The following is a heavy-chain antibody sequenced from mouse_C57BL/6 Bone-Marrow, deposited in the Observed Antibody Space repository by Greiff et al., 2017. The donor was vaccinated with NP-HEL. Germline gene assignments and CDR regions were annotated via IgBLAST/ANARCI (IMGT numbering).Heavy chain of an antibody. V-gene: IGHV1-64*01. D-gene: IGHD1-1*01. Sequence: QVQLQQPGAELVKPGASVKLSCKASGYTFTSYWMHWVKQRPGQGLEWIGMIHPNSGSTNYNEKFKSKATLTVDKSSSTAYMQLSSLTSEDSAVYYCARGYYYGSSPGYFEVWGTGTTVTVSS. J-gene: IGHJ1*03. CDR1: GYTFTSYW. CDR2: IHPNSGST. CDR3: ARGYYYGSSPGYFEV.